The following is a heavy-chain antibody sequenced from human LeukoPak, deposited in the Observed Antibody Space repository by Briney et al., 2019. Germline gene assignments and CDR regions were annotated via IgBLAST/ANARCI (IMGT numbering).Heavy chain of an antibody. V-gene: IGHV3-53*01. CDR3: ARNTYYCDSSGYYYFGY. J-gene: IGHJ4*02. Sequence: GGSLRLSCAASGFTVSSNHMSWVRQAPGKGLEWVSVIYSGGSTYYADSVKGRFTISRDNSKNTLYLQMNSLRAEDTAVYYCARNTYYCDSSGYYYFGYWGQGTLVTVSS. CDR2: IYSGGST. D-gene: IGHD3-22*01. CDR1: GFTVSSNH.